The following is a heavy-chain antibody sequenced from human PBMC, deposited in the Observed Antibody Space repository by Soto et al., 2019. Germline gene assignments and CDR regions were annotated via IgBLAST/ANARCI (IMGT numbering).Heavy chain of an antibody. J-gene: IGHJ4*02. V-gene: IGHV1-69*18. Sequence: QVQLVQSGAELKKPGSSVKVSCKASGDTFSGYPINWVRQAPGEGLEWMGRIIPVFGTTNDAQRFEGRVTFTADESTNTAYMELRGLLSVDTAVYYSARDGGFGELKYWGPGTLVTVSS. CDR3: ARDGGFGELKY. CDR2: IIPVFGTT. D-gene: IGHD3-10*01. CDR1: GDTFSGYP.